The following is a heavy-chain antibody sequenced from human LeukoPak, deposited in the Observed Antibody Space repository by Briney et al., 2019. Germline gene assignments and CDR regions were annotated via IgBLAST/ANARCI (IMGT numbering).Heavy chain of an antibody. CDR3: ARAYCSGGSCYSFSAFDI. D-gene: IGHD2-15*01. J-gene: IGHJ3*02. CDR1: GYTLTGYY. Sequence: ASVKVSCKASGYTLTGYYMHRVRQAPGQGLEGMGWINPNSGGTNYAQKFQGWVTMTRDTSISTAYMELSRLRSDDTAVYYCARAYCSGGSCYSFSAFDIWGQGTMVTVSS. V-gene: IGHV1-2*04. CDR2: INPNSGGT.